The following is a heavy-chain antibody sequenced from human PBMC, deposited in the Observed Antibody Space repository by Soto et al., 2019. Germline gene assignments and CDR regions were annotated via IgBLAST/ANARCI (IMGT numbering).Heavy chain of an antibody. CDR2: IYYSGST. CDR3: ARLEDSSLFDY. CDR1: GGSISSSSYY. J-gene: IGHJ4*02. V-gene: IGHV4-39*01. D-gene: IGHD3-22*01. Sequence: QLQLQESGPGLVKPSETLSLTCTVSGGSISSSSYYWGWIRQPPGKGLEWIGSIYYSGSTYYNPSLKRRVTISVDTSKNQFSLKLSSVTAADTAVYYCARLEDSSLFDYWGQGTLVTVSS.